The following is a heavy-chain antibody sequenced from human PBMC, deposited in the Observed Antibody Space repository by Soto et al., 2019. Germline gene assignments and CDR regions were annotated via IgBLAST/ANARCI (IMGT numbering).Heavy chain of an antibody. CDR2: IYPGDSDT. V-gene: IGHV5-51*01. CDR3: ARHVGAQLWYGGDAFDI. CDR1: GYSFTSYW. J-gene: IGHJ3*02. Sequence: GESLKISCKGSGYSFTSYWIGWVRQMPGKGLEWMGIIYPGDSDTRYSPSFQGQVTISADKSISTAYLQWSSLKASDTAMYYCARHVGAQLWYGGDAFDIWGQGTMVTVSS. D-gene: IGHD5-18*01.